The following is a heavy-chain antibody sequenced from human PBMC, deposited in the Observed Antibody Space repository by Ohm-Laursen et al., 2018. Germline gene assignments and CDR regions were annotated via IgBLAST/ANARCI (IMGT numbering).Heavy chain of an antibody. Sequence: ASVKVSCKASGYTFTSYDINWVRQATGQGLEWMGWMNPNSGNTGYAQKFQGRVIMTRNTSISTAYMELSSLRSEDTAVYYCARGVSGEYSYGIGYWGQGTLVTVSS. CDR2: MNPNSGNT. V-gene: IGHV1-8*01. J-gene: IGHJ4*02. CDR1: GYTFTSYD. D-gene: IGHD5-18*01. CDR3: ARGVSGEYSYGIGY.